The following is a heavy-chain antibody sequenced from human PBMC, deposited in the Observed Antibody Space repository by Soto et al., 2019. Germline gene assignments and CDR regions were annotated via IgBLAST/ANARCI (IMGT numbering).Heavy chain of an antibody. CDR3: ARGNWNYYYGFDV. Sequence: PGGSLRLSCAASEFTFDNYSMTWVRQAPGKGPEWVANIKPDGSEQYYVDSVKGRFTISRDNANNSLYLQMNSLRAEDTAVYFCARGNWNYYYGFDVWGQGTTVTVSS. CDR2: IKPDGSEQ. D-gene: IGHD1-20*01. J-gene: IGHJ6*02. CDR1: EFTFDNYS. V-gene: IGHV3-7*01.